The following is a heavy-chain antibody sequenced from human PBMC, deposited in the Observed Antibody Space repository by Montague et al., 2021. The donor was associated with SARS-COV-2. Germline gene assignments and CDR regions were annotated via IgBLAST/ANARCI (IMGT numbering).Heavy chain of an antibody. V-gene: IGHV4-4*02. CDR3: ALPLGGARFDP. D-gene: IGHD1-26*01. Sequence: SETLSLTCTVPGGSVSSDNWWTWVRQPPGKGLEWIGEIYHSGTTNYNPSLQSRVTISVDKSRNHLSLNLRSVTAADTAMYYCALPLGGARFDPWGQGILVTVSS. CDR1: GGSVSSDNW. CDR2: IYHSGTT. J-gene: IGHJ5*02.